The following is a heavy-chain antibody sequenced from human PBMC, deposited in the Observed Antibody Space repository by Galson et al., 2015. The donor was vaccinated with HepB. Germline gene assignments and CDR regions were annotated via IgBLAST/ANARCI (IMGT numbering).Heavy chain of an antibody. V-gene: IGHV3-74*01. CDR3: ARTRGAAAGIFDY. Sequence: RLSCAASGFTFSSYWMHWVRQAPGKGLVWVSRINSDGTYITYADSVKGRFTISRDNAKNTLCLQMNSPRAEDTALYYCARTRGAAAGIFDYWGQGTLVTVSS. CDR2: INSDGTYI. CDR1: GFTFSSYW. J-gene: IGHJ4*02. D-gene: IGHD6-13*01.